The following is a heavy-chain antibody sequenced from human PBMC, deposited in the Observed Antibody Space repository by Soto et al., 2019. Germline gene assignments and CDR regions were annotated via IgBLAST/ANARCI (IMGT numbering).Heavy chain of an antibody. V-gene: IGHV3-48*03. CDR3: ARDGWLEPRHYCYGMDV. CDR1: GFTFSSYE. J-gene: IGHJ6*02. D-gene: IGHD1-1*01. CDR2: ISSSGSTI. Sequence: GGSLRLSCAASGFTFSSYEMNWVRQAPGKGLEWVSYISSSGSTIYYADSVKGRFTISRDNAKNSLYLQMNSLRAEDTAVYYCARDGWLEPRHYCYGMDVWGQGTTVTVSS.